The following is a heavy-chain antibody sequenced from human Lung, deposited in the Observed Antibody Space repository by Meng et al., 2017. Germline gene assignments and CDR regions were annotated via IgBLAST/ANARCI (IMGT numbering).Heavy chain of an antibody. CDR2: TYYRVKWYS. J-gene: IGHJ5*01. Sequence: VQVQHAGPGLVQPSHILPLTCAIAGASVASNLAAWNWIRQSPSRGREWLGRTYYRVKWYSDYATSVRSRITINADTSKNQFSLQLNSLTPEDTAVYYCTGVGHKNWFDSWGQGTLVTVSS. D-gene: IGHD2-21*01. CDR3: TGVGHKNWFDS. V-gene: IGHV6-1*01. CDR1: GASVASNLAA.